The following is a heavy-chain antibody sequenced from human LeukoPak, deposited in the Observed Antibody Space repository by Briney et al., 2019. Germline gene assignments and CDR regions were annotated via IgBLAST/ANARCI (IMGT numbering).Heavy chain of an antibody. CDR2: IIPIFGTA. CDR1: GGTFSSYA. J-gene: IGHJ6*03. V-gene: IGHV1-69*05. Sequence: ASVKVSCKASGGTFSSYAISWVRQAPGQGLEWMGRIIPIFGTANYAQKFQGRVTITTDESTSTAYMELSSLRSEDTAVYYCARVPPDIVATIYYYYYYMDVWGKGTTVTVSS. CDR3: ARVPPDIVATIYYYYYYMDV. D-gene: IGHD5-12*01.